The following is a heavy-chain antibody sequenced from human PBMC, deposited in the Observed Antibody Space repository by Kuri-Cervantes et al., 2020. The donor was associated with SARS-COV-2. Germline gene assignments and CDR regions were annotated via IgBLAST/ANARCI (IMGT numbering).Heavy chain of an antibody. J-gene: IGHJ6*02. Sequence: GGSLRLSCAASGFTFSSYAMSWVRQAPGKGLEWVSAISGSGGSTYYADSVKGWFTISRDNSKNTLYLQMNSLRAEDTAVYYCAKAWRGQWLASYYYYGMDVWGQGTTVTVSS. CDR1: GFTFSSYA. V-gene: IGHV3-23*01. CDR2: ISGSGGST. D-gene: IGHD6-19*01. CDR3: AKAWRGQWLASYYYYGMDV.